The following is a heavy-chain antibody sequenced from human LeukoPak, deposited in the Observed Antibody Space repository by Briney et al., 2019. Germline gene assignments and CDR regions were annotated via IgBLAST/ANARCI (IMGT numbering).Heavy chain of an antibody. CDR1: GFTFDDYA. CDR3: ARDLIKGGIDY. D-gene: IGHD3-16*01. V-gene: IGHV3-9*01. CDR2: ISWNSGSI. Sequence: GGSLRLSCAASGFTFDDYAMHWVRQGPGKGLEWVSGISWNSGSIGYADSVKGRSTISRDNAKNSLYLQMNSLRAEDTAVYYCARDLIKGGIDYWGQGTLVTVSS. J-gene: IGHJ4*02.